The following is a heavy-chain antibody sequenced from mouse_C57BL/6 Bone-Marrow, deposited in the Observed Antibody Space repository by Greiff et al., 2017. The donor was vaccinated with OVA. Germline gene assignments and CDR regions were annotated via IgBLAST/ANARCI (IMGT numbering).Heavy chain of an antibody. J-gene: IGHJ3*01. Sequence: DVQLQESGPGLVKPSQSLSLTCSVTGYSITSGYYWNWIRQFPGNKLEWMGYISYDGSNNYNPSLKNRISFTRDTSKNQFFLKLNSVTTEDTATYYCAKGLFAYWGQGTLVTVSA. D-gene: IGHD3-3*01. CDR1: GYSITSGYY. CDR2: ISYDGSN. CDR3: AKGLFAY. V-gene: IGHV3-6*01.